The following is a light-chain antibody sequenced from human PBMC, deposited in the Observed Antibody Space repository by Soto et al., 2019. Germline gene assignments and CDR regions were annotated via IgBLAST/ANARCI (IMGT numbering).Light chain of an antibody. Sequence: EIEMTQSPATLSVSPGERATLSCRASQSVSSNLAWYQQKPGQAPRLLIYGASTRATGIPARFSGSGSGTEFTLTISSLQSEDFAVYYCQQYNNWPWTFGQATKVDI. CDR1: QSVSSN. CDR2: GAS. V-gene: IGKV3-15*01. J-gene: IGKJ1*01. CDR3: QQYNNWPWT.